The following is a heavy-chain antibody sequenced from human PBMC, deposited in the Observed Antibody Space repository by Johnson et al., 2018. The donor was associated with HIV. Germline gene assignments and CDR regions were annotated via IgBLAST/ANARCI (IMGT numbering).Heavy chain of an antibody. CDR3: AKARDYDSSGYYYGAFDI. Sequence: QVQLVESGGGVVQPGRSLRLSCAASGFTFSSYAMHWVRQAPGNGLEWVAVISYDGSNKYYADYVKGRFTISRDNSKNTLYLQRNSLRAEDTALYYWAKARDYDSSGYYYGAFDIWGQGTMVTVSS. CDR1: GFTFSSYA. D-gene: IGHD3-22*01. V-gene: IGHV3-30*04. J-gene: IGHJ3*02. CDR2: ISYDGSNK.